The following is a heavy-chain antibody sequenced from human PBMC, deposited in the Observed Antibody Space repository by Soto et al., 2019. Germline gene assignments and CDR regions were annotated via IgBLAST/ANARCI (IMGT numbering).Heavy chain of an antibody. J-gene: IGHJ3*02. D-gene: IGHD2-15*01. CDR3: AKENSDRAFAI. V-gene: IGHV3-21*01. Sequence: GGSLRLSCEASGFTFTSYSMDWVRQAPGKGLERVSSISSTSNYIYHVDSVKGRFTISRDNAKKSLYLQMNSLRAEDTAVYYCAKENSDRAFAIWGQGTMVTVSS. CDR1: GFTFTSYS. CDR2: ISSTSNYI.